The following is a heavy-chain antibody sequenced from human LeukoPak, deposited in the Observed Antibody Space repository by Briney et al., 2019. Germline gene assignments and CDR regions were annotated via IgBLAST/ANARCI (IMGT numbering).Heavy chain of an antibody. J-gene: IGHJ6*02. V-gene: IGHV4-59*01. D-gene: IGHD3-3*01. CDR3: AKVEDPDDFSPYHGMDV. CDR2: IYYSGST. CDR1: GGSISSYY. Sequence: SETLSLTCTVSGGSISSYYWSWIRQPPGKGLEWIGYIYYSGSTNYNPSLKSRVTISVDTSKNQFSLKLSSVTAADTAVYYCAKVEDPDDFSPYHGMDVWGQGTTVTVSS.